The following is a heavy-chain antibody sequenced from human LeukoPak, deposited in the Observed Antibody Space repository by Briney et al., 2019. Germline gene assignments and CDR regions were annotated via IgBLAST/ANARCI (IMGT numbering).Heavy chain of an antibody. V-gene: IGHV3-21*01. D-gene: IGHD6-19*01. CDR2: ISDSGAKT. CDR3: ARDPIAVMGGGSFDY. Sequence: PGGSLRLSCAASGFTFSSHGMNWVRQAPGKGLQWVSSISDSGAKTYYLDSVKGRATISRDNAKNSSYLEMNSLVAEDTAVYYCARDPIAVMGGGSFDYWGQGILVTVSS. CDR1: GFTFSSHG. J-gene: IGHJ4*02.